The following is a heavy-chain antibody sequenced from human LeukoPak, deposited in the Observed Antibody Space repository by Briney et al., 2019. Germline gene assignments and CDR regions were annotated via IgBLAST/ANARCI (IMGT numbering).Heavy chain of an antibody. J-gene: IGHJ4*02. CDR3: ARAAYNSSPDY. Sequence: GGSLRLSCAASGFTFSNYWMHWVRQAPGKGLVWVSRINSDGSSTTYADSVKGRFTISRDNAKNSLYLQMNSLRDEDTAVYYCARAAYNSSPDYWGQGTLVTVSS. D-gene: IGHD6-13*01. CDR1: GFTFSNYW. CDR2: INSDGSST. V-gene: IGHV3-74*01.